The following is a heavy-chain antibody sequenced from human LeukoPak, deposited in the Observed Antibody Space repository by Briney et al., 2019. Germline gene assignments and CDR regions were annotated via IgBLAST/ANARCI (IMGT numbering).Heavy chain of an antibody. CDR2: ISSSSSYI. V-gene: IGHV3-21*01. CDR1: GFTFSSYS. CDR3: ARSIAAAGMRTFDP. Sequence: PGGSLRLSCAASGFTFSSYSMNWVRQAPGEGLEWVSSISSSSSYIYYADSVKGRFTISRDNAKNSLYLQMNSLRAEDTAVYYCARSIAAAGMRTFDPWGQGTLVTVSS. D-gene: IGHD6-13*01. J-gene: IGHJ5*02.